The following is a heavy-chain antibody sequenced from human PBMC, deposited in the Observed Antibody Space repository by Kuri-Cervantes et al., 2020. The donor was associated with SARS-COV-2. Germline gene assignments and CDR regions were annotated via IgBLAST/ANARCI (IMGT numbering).Heavy chain of an antibody. V-gene: IGHV4-38-2*01. J-gene: IGHJ4*02. Sequence: SETLSLTCAVSGYSISSGYYWGWIRQPPGKGLEWIGSIYHSGSTYYNPSLKSRVTISVNTSKNQFSLKLSSVTAADTAVYYCARGYGEIDYWGQGTLVTVSS. CDR1: GYSISSGYY. D-gene: IGHD3-10*01. CDR3: ARGYGEIDY. CDR2: IYHSGST.